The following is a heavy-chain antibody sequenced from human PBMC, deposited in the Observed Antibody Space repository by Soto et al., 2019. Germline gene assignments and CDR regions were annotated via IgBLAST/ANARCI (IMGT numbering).Heavy chain of an antibody. CDR2: IYYSGST. CDR1: GGSISSGGYY. D-gene: IGHD4-17*01. CDR3: ARSSRATVTLFAY. Sequence: SETRSLTCTVSGGSISSGGYYWSWIRQHPGKGLEWIGYIYYSGSTYYNPSLKSRVTISVDTSKNQFSLKLSSVTAADTAVYYFARSSRATVTLFAYWGQGSLVIVSS. J-gene: IGHJ4*02. V-gene: IGHV4-31*03.